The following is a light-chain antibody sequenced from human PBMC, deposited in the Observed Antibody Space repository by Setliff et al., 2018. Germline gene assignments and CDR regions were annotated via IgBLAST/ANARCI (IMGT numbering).Light chain of an antibody. CDR2: DTS. Sequence: QAEVTQEPSLTVSPGGTVTLTCGSSTGAVTSNHHPYWFQQKPGQAPRTLIYDTSNKHSWTPARFSGSLLGGKAALTLSGAQPEDEADYYCMVSYSAARVLGGGTKVTVL. V-gene: IGLV7-46*01. J-gene: IGLJ3*02. CDR1: TGAVTSNHH. CDR3: MVSYSAARV.